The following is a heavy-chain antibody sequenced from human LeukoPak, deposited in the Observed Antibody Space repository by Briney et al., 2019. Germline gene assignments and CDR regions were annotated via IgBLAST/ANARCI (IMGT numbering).Heavy chain of an antibody. CDR1: GHSMISDYY. J-gene: IGHJ5*02. Sequence: SETLSLTCGVSGHSMISDYYWGWIRQPPGKGLEWIGSIYHSGSTHHNPSLKSRVTISVDTSKNQFSLKLSSVTASDTAIYYCARNVSADFSNRHHKWFDPWGQGTLVTVSS. CDR3: ARNVSADFSNRHHKWFDP. CDR2: IYHSGST. D-gene: IGHD2-8*01. V-gene: IGHV4-38-2*01.